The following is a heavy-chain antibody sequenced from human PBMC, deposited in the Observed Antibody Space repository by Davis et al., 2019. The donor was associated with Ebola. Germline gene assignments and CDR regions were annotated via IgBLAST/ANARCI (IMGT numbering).Heavy chain of an antibody. CDR2: ITGYNGKT. J-gene: IGHJ4*02. CDR3: ARKYCSGGSCYMGD. Sequence: ASVKVSCKASGYDFVGFGISWVRQAPGQGLEWMGWITGYNGKTKYAQHFQGRLTMTTDISTNTAYMELRSLRSDDTAIYYCARKYCSGGSCYMGDWGQGSLVTVSS. V-gene: IGHV1-18*01. D-gene: IGHD2-15*01. CDR1: GYDFVGFG.